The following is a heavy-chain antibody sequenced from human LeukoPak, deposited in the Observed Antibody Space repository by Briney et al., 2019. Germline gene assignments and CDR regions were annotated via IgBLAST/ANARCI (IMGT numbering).Heavy chain of an antibody. Sequence: GGSLRLSCTASGFTFNNHEINWVRQAPGKGLEWVSSISSSGSTRQYADSVKGRFTISRDNAKHSLFLQMNSLSSEDTAVYYCARIPYCPGDNCLLQYFYYYMDVWGRGPTVPVSS. CDR2: ISSSGSTR. V-gene: IGHV3-48*03. D-gene: IGHD2-8*02. CDR1: GFTFNNHE. J-gene: IGHJ6*03. CDR3: ARIPYCPGDNCLLQYFYYYMDV.